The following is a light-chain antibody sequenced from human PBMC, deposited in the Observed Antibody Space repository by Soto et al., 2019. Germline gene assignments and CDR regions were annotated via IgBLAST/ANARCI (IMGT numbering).Light chain of an antibody. CDR3: QSYDSSDVV. CDR2: DDN. V-gene: IGLV6-57*03. CDR1: SGSIADNY. J-gene: IGLJ2*01. Sequence: NFMLTQPHSVSESPGKTVTISCTRSSGSIADNYVQWYQQRPGSAPTTVIYDDNQRPSGVPDRFSGSIDSSSNSASLTISGLKTEDEADYYCQSYDSSDVVFGGGTKVTVL.